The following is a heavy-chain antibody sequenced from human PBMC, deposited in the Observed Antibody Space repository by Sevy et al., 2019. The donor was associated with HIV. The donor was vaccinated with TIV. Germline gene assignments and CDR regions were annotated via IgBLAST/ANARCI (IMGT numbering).Heavy chain of an antibody. CDR1: GFTFSDYY. D-gene: IGHD3-16*01. CDR3: ARDHVKDGELGDYYYYGMDV. V-gene: IGHV3-11*01. J-gene: IGHJ6*02. Sequence: GGSLRLSCAASGFTFSDYYMSWIRQAPGKGLQWISYISGSGDTIYYADSLKGRFTISRDNAKNSLYLQMNSLRAEDTAVYYCARDHVKDGELGDYYYYGMDVWGRGTTVTVSS. CDR2: ISGSGDTI.